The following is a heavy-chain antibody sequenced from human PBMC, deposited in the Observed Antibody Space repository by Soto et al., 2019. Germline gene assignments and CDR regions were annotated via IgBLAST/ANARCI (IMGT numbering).Heavy chain of an antibody. CDR2: IYPGDSDT. J-gene: IGHJ6*03. CDR3: ARHLSSSGWTNYYYYYMDV. Sequence: GESLKISCKGSGYSFTSYWIGWVRQMPGKGLEWMGIIYPGDSDTRYSPSFQGQVTISADKSISTAYLQWSSLKASDTAMYYCARHLSSSGWTNYYYYYMDVWGKGTTVTVSS. V-gene: IGHV5-51*01. D-gene: IGHD6-19*01. CDR1: GYSFTSYW.